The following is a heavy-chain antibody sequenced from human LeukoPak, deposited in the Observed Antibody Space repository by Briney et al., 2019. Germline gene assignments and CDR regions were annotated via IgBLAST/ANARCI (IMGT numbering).Heavy chain of an antibody. Sequence: SETLSLTCAVYGGSFSGYYWSWIRQPPGKGLEWIGEINHSGSTNYNPSLKSRVTISVDTSKNQFSLKLSSVTAADTAVYYCARGRNVLRFLEWSPLDYWGQGTLVTVSS. CDR2: INHSGST. CDR3: ARGRNVLRFLEWSPLDY. J-gene: IGHJ4*02. D-gene: IGHD3-3*01. V-gene: IGHV4-34*01. CDR1: GGSFSGYY.